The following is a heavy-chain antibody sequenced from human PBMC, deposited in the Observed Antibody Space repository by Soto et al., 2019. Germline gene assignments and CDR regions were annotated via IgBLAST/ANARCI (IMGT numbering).Heavy chain of an antibody. V-gene: IGHV4-30-4*01. J-gene: IGHJ4*02. D-gene: IGHD3-3*01. CDR3: ARVNPPTRDYDFWSGYYIHDN. Sequence: QVQLQESGPGLVKPSQTLSLTCTVSGDSITSGDYYWSWIRQPPGKGLEWIGYIYYSGSTYYNPFLKGRVTLSVDPSKTQFSLKVWSVTAADTAVYYCARVNPPTRDYDFWSGYYIHDNWGQGTLVTVSS. CDR1: GDSITSGDYY. CDR2: IYYSGST.